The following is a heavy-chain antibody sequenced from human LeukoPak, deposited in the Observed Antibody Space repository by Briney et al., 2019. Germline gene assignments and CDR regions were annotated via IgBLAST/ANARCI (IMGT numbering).Heavy chain of an antibody. V-gene: IGHV3-7*01. CDR2: INQDGSEE. CDR1: GFSFSNYW. CDR3: VRDGGVSGYDLLDY. J-gene: IGHJ4*02. Sequence: GGSLRLSCAASGFSFSNYWMTWVRQAPGKGLERVAHINQDGSEEHYMDSVKARFTISRDNAKNSLSLQMNSLRAEDTAVYYCVRDGGVSGYDLLDYWGQGTLVTVSS. D-gene: IGHD5-12*01.